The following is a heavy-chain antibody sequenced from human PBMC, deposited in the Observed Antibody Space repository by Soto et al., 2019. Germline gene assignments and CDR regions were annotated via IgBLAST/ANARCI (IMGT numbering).Heavy chain of an antibody. CDR3: ASGAYSGYDYFDY. CDR1: GGSVSSSTYF. Sequence: SETLSLTCTVSGGSVSSSTYFWGWIRQPPGKGLEWIGTFYYSGSTYSNPSLKSRVTISVDRSKNQFSLKLTSVTAADTAVYYCASGAYSGYDYFDYWGQGTLVTVSS. D-gene: IGHD5-12*01. CDR2: FYYSGST. J-gene: IGHJ4*02. V-gene: IGHV4-39*01.